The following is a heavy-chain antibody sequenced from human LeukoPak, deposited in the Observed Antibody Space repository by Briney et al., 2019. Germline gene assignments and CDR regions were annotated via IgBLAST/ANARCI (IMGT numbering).Heavy chain of an antibody. CDR3: ARDGGYSYGY. Sequence: SETLSLTCAVYGGSFSGYYWSWIRQPPGKGLEWIGYIYYSGSTNYNPSLKSRVTISVDTSKNQFSLKLSSVTAADTAVYYCARDGGYSYGYWGQGTLVTVSS. D-gene: IGHD5-18*01. CDR2: IYYSGST. V-gene: IGHV4-59*01. J-gene: IGHJ4*02. CDR1: GGSFSGYY.